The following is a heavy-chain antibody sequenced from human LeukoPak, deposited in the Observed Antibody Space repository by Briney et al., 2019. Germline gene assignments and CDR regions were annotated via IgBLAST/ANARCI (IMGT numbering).Heavy chain of an antibody. CDR2: ISAGGATI. CDR3: AKDSGGTYFYYYYYMDV. J-gene: IGHJ6*03. CDR1: GFSFSTYA. V-gene: IGHV3-23*01. Sequence: GGSLRLSCAASGFSFSTYAMSWVRQTPGKGLEWVSAISAGGATIYYADSVKGRFTVSRDNSKNTLYLHMSSLRAEDTAIYYCAKDSGGTYFYYYYYMDVWGKGTTVTVSS. D-gene: IGHD1-26*01.